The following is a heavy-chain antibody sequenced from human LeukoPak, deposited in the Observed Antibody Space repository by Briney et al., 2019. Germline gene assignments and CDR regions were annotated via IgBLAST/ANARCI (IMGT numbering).Heavy chain of an antibody. CDR2: IYYSGST. J-gene: IGHJ3*02. CDR1: GDSISRYY. D-gene: IGHD3-9*01. Sequence: SETLSLTCFVSGDSISRYYWTWIRQPPGKGLEWIGYIYYSGSTNYNPSLKSRVTISVDTSKNQFSLELSSVTAGDTAVYYCASRLRYFDGLAFDIWGQGTMVTVSS. V-gene: IGHV4-59*01. CDR3: ASRLRYFDGLAFDI.